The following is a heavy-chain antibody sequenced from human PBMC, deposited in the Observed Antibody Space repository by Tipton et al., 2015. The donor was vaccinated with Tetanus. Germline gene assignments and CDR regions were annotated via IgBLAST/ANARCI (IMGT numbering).Heavy chain of an antibody. D-gene: IGHD3-10*01. V-gene: IGHV3-49*03. CDR1: GFAFGDFG. Sequence: SLRLSCTTSGFAFGDFGINWLRQAPGKGLEWLGLIRTNAYGATTDYAASVKVRFSISRDDSKSIAYLQMDSLKTDDTAVYYCGRGGGGRFAFDCWGQGALVTVSS. CDR3: GRGGGGRFAFDC. J-gene: IGHJ4*02. CDR2: IRTNAYGATT.